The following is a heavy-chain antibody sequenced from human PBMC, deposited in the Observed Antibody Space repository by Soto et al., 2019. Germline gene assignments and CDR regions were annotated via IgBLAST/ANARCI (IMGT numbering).Heavy chain of an antibody. CDR2: IKQDGSEK. CDR1: GFTSSSYW. D-gene: IGHD6-19*01. CDR3: ARDSWQWLVTDY. V-gene: IGHV3-7*03. Sequence: PGGSLRLSCAASGFTSSSYWMSWVRQAPGKGLEWVANIKQDGSEKYYVDSVKGRFTISRDNAKNSLYLQMNSLRAEDTAVYYCARDSWQWLVTDYWGQGTLVTVSS. J-gene: IGHJ4*02.